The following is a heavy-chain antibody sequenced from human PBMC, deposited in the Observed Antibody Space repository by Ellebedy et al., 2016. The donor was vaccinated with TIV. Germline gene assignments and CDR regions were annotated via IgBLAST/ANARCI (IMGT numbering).Heavy chain of an antibody. D-gene: IGHD1-26*01. V-gene: IGHV3-21*01. CDR1: GFTFSSYS. J-gene: IGHJ6*02. CDR2: ISSSSSYI. CDR3: ARDFELQFGGGMDV. Sequence: GESLKISXAASGFTFSSYSVNWVRQAPGKGLEWVSSISSSSSYIYYADSVKGRFTISRDNAKNSLYLQMNSLRAEDTAVYYCARDFELQFGGGMDVWGQGTTVTVSS.